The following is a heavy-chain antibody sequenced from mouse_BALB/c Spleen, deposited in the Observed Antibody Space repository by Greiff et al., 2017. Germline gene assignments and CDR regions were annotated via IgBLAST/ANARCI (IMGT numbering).Heavy chain of an antibody. CDR2: IWSGGST. CDR3: AGTMSTTGDYYAMDY. J-gene: IGHJ4*01. V-gene: IGHV2-2*02. CDR1: GFSLTSYG. Sequence: QVQLQQSGPGLVQPSQSLSITCTVSGFSLTSYGVHWVRQSPGKGLEWLGVIWSGGSTDYNAAFISRLSISKDNSKSQVFFKMNSLQANDTAIYYCAGTMSTTGDYYAMDYWGQGTSVTVSS. D-gene: IGHD2-4*01.